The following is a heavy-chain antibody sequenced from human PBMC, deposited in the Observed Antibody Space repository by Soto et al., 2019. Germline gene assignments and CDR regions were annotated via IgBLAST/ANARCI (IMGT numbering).Heavy chain of an antibody. J-gene: IGHJ5*02. CDR2: INHSGST. V-gene: IGHV4-34*01. CDR1: GGSFSGYY. D-gene: IGHD2-21*01. CDR3: ASLCCGGTHSKCRWFGR. Sequence: SETLSLTCAVYGGSFSGYYWSWIRQPPGKGLEWIGEINHSGSTNYNPSLKSRVTISVDTSKNQFSLKLSSVTAADTAVYYCASLCCGGTHSKCRWFGRWGQGTQVYVPS.